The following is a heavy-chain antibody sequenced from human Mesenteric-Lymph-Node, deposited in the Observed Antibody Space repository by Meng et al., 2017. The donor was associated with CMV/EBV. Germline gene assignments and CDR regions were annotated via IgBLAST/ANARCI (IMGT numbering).Heavy chain of an antibody. D-gene: IGHD4/OR15-4a*01. CDR1: SCTSY. V-gene: IGHV4-39*01. CDR2: MDYSGST. Sequence: SCTSYWGWIRPPPGKGLEWLGSMDYSGSTYYNPSLKSRVTISVDTSKNQFSLKLSSVTAADTAVYYCARIRYDYGGYMTRKNWYFDLWGRGTLVTVSS. J-gene: IGHJ2*01. CDR3: ARIRYDYGGYMTRKNWYFDL.